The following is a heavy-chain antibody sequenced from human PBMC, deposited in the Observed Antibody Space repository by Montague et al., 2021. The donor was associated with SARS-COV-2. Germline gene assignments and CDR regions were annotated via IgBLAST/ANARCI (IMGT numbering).Heavy chain of an antibody. V-gene: IGHV4-59*01. CDR3: ARERGYLLLSGGMDP. CDR1: GGSISSDY. D-gene: IGHD2-2*01. CDR2: IYYNGTT. J-gene: IGHJ5*02. Sequence: SETLSLTCTVSGGSISSDYWSWIRQPPGKGLEWIGYIYYNGTTNYSPSLKGRVSISVDTSKNQFSLKMNSVTAADTAVYYCARERGYLLLSGGMDPWGQGTMVTVSS.